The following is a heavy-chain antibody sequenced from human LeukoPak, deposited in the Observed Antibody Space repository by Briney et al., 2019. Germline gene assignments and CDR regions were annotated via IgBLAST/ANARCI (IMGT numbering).Heavy chain of an antibody. CDR2: IEQGGNDK. V-gene: IGHV3-7*01. CDR3: ARDPERGVSYFDC. J-gene: IGHJ4*02. CDR1: GFTFSTYW. Sequence: PGGSLRLSCAASGFTFSTYWMPWVRQAAGKGLAWVAGIEQGGNDKFYVDSVKGRFTISRDDARNSLYLQMNRLNAEDTAVNYFARDPERGVSYFDCWVQGSLVTVCS. D-gene: IGHD2-8*02.